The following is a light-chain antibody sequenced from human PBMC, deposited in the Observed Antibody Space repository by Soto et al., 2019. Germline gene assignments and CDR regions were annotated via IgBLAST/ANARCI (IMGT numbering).Light chain of an antibody. CDR3: QQYDSYST. CDR1: QSISSY. J-gene: IGKJ1*01. Sequence: DIQMTQSPSTLSASVGDRVTITCRASQSISSYLAWYQQKPGKAPKLLIYKASSLESGVPSRFSGSGSGTEFILTISRLQPDDFATYYCQQYDSYSTFGQGTKVEIK. V-gene: IGKV1-5*03. CDR2: KAS.